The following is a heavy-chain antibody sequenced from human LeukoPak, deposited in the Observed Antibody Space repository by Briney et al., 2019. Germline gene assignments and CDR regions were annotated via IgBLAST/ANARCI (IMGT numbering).Heavy chain of an antibody. CDR3: ARSRGIVVVPAAPFDY. Sequence: NTGGSLRLSCAASGFTFSSYSMNWVRQAPGKGLEGVSSISSSSSYIYYADSVKGRFTISRDNAKNSLYLQMNSLRAEDTAVYYCARSRGIVVVPAAPFDYWGQGTLVTVSS. CDR2: ISSSSSYI. CDR1: GFTFSSYS. D-gene: IGHD2-2*01. J-gene: IGHJ4*02. V-gene: IGHV3-21*01.